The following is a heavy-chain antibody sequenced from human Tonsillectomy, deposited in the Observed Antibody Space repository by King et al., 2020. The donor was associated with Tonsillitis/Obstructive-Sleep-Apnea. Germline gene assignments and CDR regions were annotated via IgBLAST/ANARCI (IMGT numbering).Heavy chain of an antibody. CDR3: ARSPTVTNWFDP. J-gene: IGHJ5*02. CDR1: GFTFSSYA. Sequence: DVQLVESGGGLVQPGGSLRLSCAASGFTFSSYAMSWVRQAPGKGLEWVSAISSGGGSTYYADSVKGRFTISRDNSKNGDSVKGRFTISRDNSKNTLYLQMNSLRAEDTAVYYCARSPTVTNWFDPWGQGTLVTVSS. D-gene: IGHD4-11*01. CDR2: ISSGGGST. V-gene: IGHV3-23*04.